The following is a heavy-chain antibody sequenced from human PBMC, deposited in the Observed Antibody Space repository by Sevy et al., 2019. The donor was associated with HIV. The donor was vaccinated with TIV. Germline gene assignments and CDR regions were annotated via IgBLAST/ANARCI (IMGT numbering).Heavy chain of an antibody. CDR3: AKAIVGGSRVWDHTFDY. CDR2: ISGSGGST. D-gene: IGHD1-26*01. Sequence: GGSLRLSCAASGFTFSSYAMSWVRQAPGKGLEWVSAISGSGGSTYYADSVKGRFTISRDNSKNTLYLQMNSPRAEDTAVYYCAKAIVGGSRVWDHTFDYWGQGTLVTVSS. V-gene: IGHV3-23*01. J-gene: IGHJ4*02. CDR1: GFTFSSYA.